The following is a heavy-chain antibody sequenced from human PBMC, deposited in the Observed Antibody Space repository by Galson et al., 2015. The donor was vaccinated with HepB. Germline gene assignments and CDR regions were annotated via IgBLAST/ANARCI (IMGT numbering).Heavy chain of an antibody. D-gene: IGHD2-21*01. J-gene: IGHJ4*02. CDR1: GFVFSRHG. V-gene: IGHV3-33*01. CDR3: WMIGTDFDY. CDR2: VWYDGTKQ. Sequence: SLRLSCAASGFVFSRHGMHWARQAPGKGLEWVAVVWYDGTKQHYSESVEGRFTISRDNSKNMVYPQMNSLRVEDTAVYYCWMIGTDFDYWGQGTLVTVSS.